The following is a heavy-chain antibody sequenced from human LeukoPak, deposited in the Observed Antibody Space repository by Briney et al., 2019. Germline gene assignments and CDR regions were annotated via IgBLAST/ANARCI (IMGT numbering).Heavy chain of an antibody. CDR1: GFTFSTYT. CDR2: ISYDGSNT. V-gene: IGHV3-30*04. CDR3: GRHIYPWKYADGFDI. Sequence: GGSLRLSYAASGFTFSTYTMHWVRQAPGKGLEWVALISYDGSNTYYADSVKGRFTISRDNSKNTMYLQVNSLRAEDTAVYYCGRHIYPWKYADGFDIWGQGTMVTVSS. J-gene: IGHJ3*02. D-gene: IGHD1-7*01.